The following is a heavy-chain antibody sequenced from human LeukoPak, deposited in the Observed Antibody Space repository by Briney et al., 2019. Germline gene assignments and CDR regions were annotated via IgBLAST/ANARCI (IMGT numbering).Heavy chain of an antibody. CDR3: AKDRLGGPYFFHY. CDR2: INSDGSST. D-gene: IGHD3-16*01. Sequence: GGSLRLSCAASGFTFSSYWMHWVRQAPGKGLVWVSRINSDGSSTIYADSVKGRFTISRDNAKNTLYLQINSLRAEDTAVYFCAKDRLGGPYFFHYWGQGTLVTVSS. CDR1: GFTFSSYW. V-gene: IGHV3-74*01. J-gene: IGHJ4*02.